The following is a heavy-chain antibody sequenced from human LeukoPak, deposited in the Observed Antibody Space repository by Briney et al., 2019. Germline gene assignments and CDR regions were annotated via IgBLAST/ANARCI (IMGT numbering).Heavy chain of an antibody. D-gene: IGHD3-16*01. CDR2: INHSGRT. V-gene: IGHV4-34*01. CDR1: GGSFSGYY. Sequence: SETLSLTCAVYGGSFSGYYWSWIRQPPGKGLEWIGEINHSGRTNYNPSLKSRVTISVDTSKNQFSLKLSSVTAADTAVYYCARDVPLRVGGVYYFDYWGQGTLVTVSS. CDR3: ARDVPLRVGGVYYFDY. J-gene: IGHJ4*02.